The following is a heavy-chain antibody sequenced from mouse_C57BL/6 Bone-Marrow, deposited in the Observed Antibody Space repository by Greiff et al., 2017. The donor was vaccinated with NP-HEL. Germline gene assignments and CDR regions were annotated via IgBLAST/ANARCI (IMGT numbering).Heavy chain of an antibody. Sequence: EVKLVESGPELVKPGASVKISCKASGYTFTDYYMNWVKQSHGKSLEWIGDINPNNGGTSYNQKFKGKATLTVDKSSSTAYMELRSLTSEDSAVYYCARSIYDGYPAWFAYWGQGTLVTVSA. CDR2: INPNNGGT. V-gene: IGHV1-26*01. CDR3: ARSIYDGYPAWFAY. D-gene: IGHD2-3*01. CDR1: GYTFTDYY. J-gene: IGHJ3*01.